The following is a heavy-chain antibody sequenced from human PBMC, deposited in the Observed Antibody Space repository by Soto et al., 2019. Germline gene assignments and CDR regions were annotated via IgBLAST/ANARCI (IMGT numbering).Heavy chain of an antibody. D-gene: IGHD5-18*01. V-gene: IGHV1-18*01. CDR2: ISAYNGNT. CDR3: AREGVDTDTGYYYGMDV. CDR1: GYTFTSYG. J-gene: IGHJ6*02. Sequence: QVQLVQSGAEVKKPGASVKVSCKASGYTFTSYGISWVRQAPGQGLEWMGWISAYNGNTNYAQKLQGRVTMTTDTTTSTAYIELRCLRSYDTAVYYCAREGVDTDTGYYYGMDVWGQGTTVTVYS.